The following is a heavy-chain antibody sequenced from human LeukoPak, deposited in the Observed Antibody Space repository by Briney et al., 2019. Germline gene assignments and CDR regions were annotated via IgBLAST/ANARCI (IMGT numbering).Heavy chain of an antibody. D-gene: IGHD1-26*01. V-gene: IGHV4-34*01. CDR3: VRRGVIVGATIPTDFDY. CDR1: GAPFSGDY. CDR2: INHSGST. J-gene: IGHJ4*02. Sequence: PSETLSLTCAVYGAPFSGDYWSWIRQPPGKGLEWIGEINHSGSTNYNPSLKSRVTISVDTSKNQFSLKLSAVTAGDTAVYYPVRRGVIVGATIPTDFDYWGQGTLVTVSS.